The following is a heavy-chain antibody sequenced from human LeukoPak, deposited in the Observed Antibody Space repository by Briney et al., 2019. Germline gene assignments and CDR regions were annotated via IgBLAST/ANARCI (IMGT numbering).Heavy chain of an antibody. D-gene: IGHD6-13*01. CDR1: GGTFSSYA. CDR3: ARERPPGDSSNWFLEGYFDI. V-gene: IGHV1-69*05. CDR2: IIPIFGTA. J-gene: IGHJ4*02. Sequence: SVKVSCKASGGTFSSYAITWVRQAPGQGHEWMGRIIPIFGTANYAQKFQGRVTITTDESTSTAYMELSTLRSDDTAVYYCARERPPGDSSNWFLEGYFDIWGQGNLVTVSS.